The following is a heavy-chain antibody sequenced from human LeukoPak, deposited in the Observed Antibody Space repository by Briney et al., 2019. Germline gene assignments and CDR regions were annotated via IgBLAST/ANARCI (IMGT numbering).Heavy chain of an antibody. D-gene: IGHD2-15*01. Sequence: KSSETLSLTCTVSGGSISSYYWSWIRQPPGKGLEWIGYIYYSGSTNYNPSLKSRVTISVDTSKNQFSLKLSSVTAADTAVYYCAREKCSGGSCYSDYWGQGTLVTVSS. J-gene: IGHJ4*02. CDR2: IYYSGST. CDR1: GGSISSYY. CDR3: AREKCSGGSCYSDY. V-gene: IGHV4-59*01.